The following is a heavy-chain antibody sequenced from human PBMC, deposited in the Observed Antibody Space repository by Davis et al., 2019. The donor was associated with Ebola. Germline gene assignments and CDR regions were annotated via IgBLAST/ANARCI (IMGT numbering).Heavy chain of an antibody. CDR1: GFTFSDYY. D-gene: IGHD6-6*01. CDR3: VGGWQLVNYYYGMDV. J-gene: IGHJ6*02. V-gene: IGHV3-11*06. CDR2: ISSSSSYT. Sequence: GGSLRLSCAASGFTFSDYYMSWIRQAPGKGLEWVSYISSSSSYTNYADSVKGRFTISRDNAKNSLYLQMNSLRAEDTAVYYCVGGWQLVNYYYGMDVWGQGTTVTVSS.